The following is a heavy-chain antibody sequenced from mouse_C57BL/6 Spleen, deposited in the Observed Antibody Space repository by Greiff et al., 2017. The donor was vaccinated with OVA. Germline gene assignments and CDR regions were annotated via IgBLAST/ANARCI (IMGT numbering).Heavy chain of an antibody. J-gene: IGHJ2*01. D-gene: IGHD1-1*01. CDR3: ARSNYGSSRYYFDY. V-gene: IGHV1-63*01. CDR1: GYTFTNYW. CDR2: IYPGGGYS. Sequence: QVQLQQSGAELVRPGTSVKMSCQASGYTFTNYWIGWAKQRPGHGLEWIGDIYPGGGYSNYNAKFKGKATLTADKSSSTAYMQFSSLTSEDSAIYYCARSNYGSSRYYFDYWGQGTTLTVSS.